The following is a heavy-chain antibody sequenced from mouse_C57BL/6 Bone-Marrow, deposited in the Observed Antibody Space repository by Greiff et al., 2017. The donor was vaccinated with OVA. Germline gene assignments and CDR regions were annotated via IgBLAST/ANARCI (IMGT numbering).Heavy chain of an antibody. Sequence: EVQLQESGPVLVKPGASVKMSCKASGYTFTDYYMNWVKQSHGKSLEWIGVINPYNGGTSYNQKFKGKATLTVDKSSSTAYMELNSLTSEDSAVYYCARDYYGSGDWGQGTTLTVSS. J-gene: IGHJ2*01. D-gene: IGHD1-1*01. CDR2: INPYNGGT. V-gene: IGHV1-19*01. CDR3: ARDYYGSGD. CDR1: GYTFTDYY.